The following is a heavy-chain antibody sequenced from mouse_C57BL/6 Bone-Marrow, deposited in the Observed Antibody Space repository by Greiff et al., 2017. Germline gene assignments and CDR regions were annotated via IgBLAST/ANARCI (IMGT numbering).Heavy chain of an antibody. J-gene: IGHJ3*01. CDR2: INPGSGGT. Sequence: VQLQQSGAELVRPGTSVKVSCKASGYAFTNYLIAWVKQRPGQGLEWIGVINPGSGGTNYNEKFKGKVTLTADKSSSTVYMQLSGLSSEDSAVYFCARSFSSGSAWFAYWGQGTLVTVSA. CDR3: ARSFSSGSAWFAY. CDR1: GYAFTNYL. V-gene: IGHV1-54*01. D-gene: IGHD1-1*01.